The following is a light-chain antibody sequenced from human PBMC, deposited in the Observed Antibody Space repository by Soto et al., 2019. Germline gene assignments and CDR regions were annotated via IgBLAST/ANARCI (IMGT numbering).Light chain of an antibody. CDR1: QSVSSN. J-gene: IGKJ3*01. Sequence: EIVMTQSPATLSVSPGERATLSCRASQSVSSNLAWYQQKPGQAPRLLIYGASTRATDIPARFSGSGSGTEFTLTISSLQSEDFVVYYCQQYNNWPLFTFGPGTKVDIK. V-gene: IGKV3-15*01. CDR2: GAS. CDR3: QQYNNWPLFT.